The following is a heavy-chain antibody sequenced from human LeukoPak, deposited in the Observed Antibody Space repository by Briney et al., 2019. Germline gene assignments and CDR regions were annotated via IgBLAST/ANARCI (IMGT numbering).Heavy chain of an antibody. CDR3: ARRSNAYEFDY. J-gene: IGHJ4*02. CDR2: IYPGDSDT. CDR1: GYSFTNYW. D-gene: IGHD2-8*01. V-gene: IGHV5-51*01. Sequence: GESLKISCKASGYSFTNYWIAWVRQMPGKGLEWMGIIYPGDSDTRYSPSFQGQVTISADKSISTAYLQWNSLKASDTAMYYCARRSNAYEFDYWGQGTLVTVSS.